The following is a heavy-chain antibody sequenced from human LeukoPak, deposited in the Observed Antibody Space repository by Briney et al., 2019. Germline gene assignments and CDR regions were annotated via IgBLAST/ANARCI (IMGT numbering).Heavy chain of an antibody. CDR1: GFTFSSYA. Sequence: GGSLRLSCAASGFTFSSYAMSWVRQAPGKGLEWVSAISGSGGSTYYADSVKGRFTISRDNSKNTLYLQMNSLRAEDTAVYYCAKDLYEDDKYNWFDPWGQGTLVTVSS. D-gene: IGHD3-16*01. V-gene: IGHV3-23*01. CDR3: AKDLYEDDKYNWFDP. CDR2: ISGSGGST. J-gene: IGHJ5*02.